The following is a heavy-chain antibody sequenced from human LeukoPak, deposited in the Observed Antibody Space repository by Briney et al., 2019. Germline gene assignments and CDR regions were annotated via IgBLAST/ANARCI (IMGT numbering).Heavy chain of an antibody. Sequence: GASVKVSCKAPGNTFAGHNIHWMRQAPGQGLELMGWINPDRGGTDYARQFQGRVTMTSDTSIRAAYMELSSLVSEDSAVYFCAISIRAAAIPAFDYWGQGTLVTVSS. V-gene: IGHV1-2*02. J-gene: IGHJ4*02. CDR2: INPDRGGT. CDR3: AISIRAAAIPAFDY. D-gene: IGHD3-10*01. CDR1: GNTFAGHN.